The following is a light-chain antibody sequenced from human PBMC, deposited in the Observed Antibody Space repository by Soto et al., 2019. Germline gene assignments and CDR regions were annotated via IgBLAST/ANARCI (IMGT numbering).Light chain of an antibody. Sequence: DIQMTQFPSTLSASIGDRVTLTCRASDDVNRWLAWYQQKPGKAPKLLIYMTSSLEEGVSSRFSGSGSGTEFSLTIRSLQSDDFATYHCQQYSSYPWTFGEGTKVDIK. CDR1: DDVNRW. J-gene: IGKJ1*01. CDR2: MTS. CDR3: QQYSSYPWT. V-gene: IGKV1-5*03.